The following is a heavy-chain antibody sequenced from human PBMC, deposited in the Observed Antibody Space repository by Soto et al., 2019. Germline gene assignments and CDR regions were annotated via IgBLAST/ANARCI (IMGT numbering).Heavy chain of an antibody. J-gene: IGHJ6*02. D-gene: IGHD2-2*01. CDR3: ARDMYLPAYGMDV. Sequence: QVQLVESGGGVVQPGRSLRLSCAASGFTFSSYGMHWVRQAPGKGLEWVAVIWYDGSNKYYADSVKGRFTISRDNSKNTRYLQMNSLRAEDTAVYYCARDMYLPAYGMDVWGQGTTVTVSS. CDR1: GFTFSSYG. CDR2: IWYDGSNK. V-gene: IGHV3-33*01.